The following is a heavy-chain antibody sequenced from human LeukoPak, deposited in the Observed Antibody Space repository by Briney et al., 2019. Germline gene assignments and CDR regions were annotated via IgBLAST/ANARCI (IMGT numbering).Heavy chain of an antibody. J-gene: IGHJ4*02. CDR1: GFTFSSYS. V-gene: IGHV3-21*01. Sequence: GGSLRLSCAASGFTFSSYSMNWVRQAPGKGLEWVSSISSSSSYIYYADSVKGRFTISRDNAKNSLYLQMNSLRAEDTAVYYCARDLEYSRSSGDWGQGTLVTVSS. CDR2: ISSSSSYI. D-gene: IGHD6-6*01. CDR3: ARDLEYSRSSGD.